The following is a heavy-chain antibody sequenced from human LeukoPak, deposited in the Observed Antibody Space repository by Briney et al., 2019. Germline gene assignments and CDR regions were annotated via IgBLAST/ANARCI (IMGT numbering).Heavy chain of an antibody. CDR2: ISSSSSYI. CDR3: ARGGGEVDY. J-gene: IGHJ4*02. V-gene: IGHV3-21*01. Sequence: PGGSLRLSCAAPGFTFSSYSMNWVRQAPGKGLEWVSSISSSSSYIYYADSVKGRFTISRDNAKNSLYLQMNSLRAEDTAVFYCARGGGEVDYWGQGTLVTVSS. CDR1: GFTFSSYS. D-gene: IGHD3-16*01.